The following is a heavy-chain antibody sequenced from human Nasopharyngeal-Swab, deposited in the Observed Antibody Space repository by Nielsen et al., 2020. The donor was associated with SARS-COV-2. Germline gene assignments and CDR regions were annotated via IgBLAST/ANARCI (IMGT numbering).Heavy chain of an antibody. D-gene: IGHD3-10*01. CDR1: GFTFSDYY. CDR2: ISSSGSTI. J-gene: IGHJ4*02. V-gene: IGHV3-11*01. CDR3: ANHLPGTYYFDY. Sequence: GGSLRLSCAASGFTFSDYYMSWIRQAPGKGLEWVSYISSSGSTIYYADSVKGRFTISRGNAKNSLYLQMNSLRAEDTAVYYCANHLPGTYYFDYWGQGTLVTVSS.